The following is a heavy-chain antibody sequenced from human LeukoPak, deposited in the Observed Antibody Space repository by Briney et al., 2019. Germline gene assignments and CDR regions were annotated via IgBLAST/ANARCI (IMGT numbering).Heavy chain of an antibody. CDR1: GFKFTSYD. CDR2: IGAYSGNT. Sequence: GASVKVSCKPSGFKFTSYDLSWVRQAPGQGLEWMGWIGAYSGNTNYAEKFHDRVTMTTDTSTGMAYMELRSLEFNDTAVYYCATNYGSGSAPLDPWGQGTLVTVSS. J-gene: IGHJ5*02. CDR3: ATNYGSGSAPLDP. V-gene: IGHV1-18*01. D-gene: IGHD3-10*01.